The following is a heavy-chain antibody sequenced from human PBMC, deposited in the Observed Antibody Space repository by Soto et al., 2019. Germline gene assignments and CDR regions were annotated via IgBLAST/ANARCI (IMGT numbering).Heavy chain of an antibody. V-gene: IGHV4-59*01. CDR1: AGSLTNYY. CDR3: ARSGYSYGFSF. CDR2: IYHTGST. J-gene: IGHJ4*02. D-gene: IGHD5-18*01. Sequence: PSETLSLTCSVSAGSLTNYYWTWIRQSPGKGLEWIGEIYHTGSTKYNPSLESRVAISLDMSKNQFSLTLTSATPADSAVYYCARSGYSYGFSFWGQGTLVTVS.